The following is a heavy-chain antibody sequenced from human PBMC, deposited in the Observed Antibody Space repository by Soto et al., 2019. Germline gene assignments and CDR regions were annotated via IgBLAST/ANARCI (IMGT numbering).Heavy chain of an antibody. V-gene: IGHV1-69*13. CDR1: GGTFSSYA. CDR3: ASADYGGTSVRYYYYYGTDV. Sequence: SVKVSCKASGGTFSSYAISWVRQAPGQGLEWMGGIIPIFGTANYAQKFQGRVTITADESTSTAYMELSSLRSEDPAVYYCASADYGGTSVRYYYYYGTDVWCQATTVTV. J-gene: IGHJ6*02. CDR2: IIPIFGTA. D-gene: IGHD4-17*01.